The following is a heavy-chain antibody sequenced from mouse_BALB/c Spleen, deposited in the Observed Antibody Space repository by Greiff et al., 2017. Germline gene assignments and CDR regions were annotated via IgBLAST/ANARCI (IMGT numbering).Heavy chain of an antibody. Sequence: EVQGVESGAELVKPGASVKLSCTASGFNIKDTYMHWVKQRPEQGLEWIGRIDPANGNTKYDPKFQGKATITADTSSNTAYLQLSSLTSEDTAVYYCARRYFDVWGAGTTVTVSS. V-gene: IGHV14-3*02. CDR2: IDPANGNT. CDR3: ARRYFDV. CDR1: GFNIKDTY. J-gene: IGHJ1*01.